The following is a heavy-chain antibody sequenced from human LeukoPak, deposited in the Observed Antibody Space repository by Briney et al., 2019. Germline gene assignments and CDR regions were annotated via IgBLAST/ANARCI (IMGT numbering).Heavy chain of an antibody. V-gene: IGHV3-23*01. D-gene: IGHD3-10*01. CDR1: GFTFSSYG. CDR3: AKGAGDLYYFDY. J-gene: IGHJ4*02. Sequence: PGGSLRLSCAASGFTFSSYGMSWVRQAPGKGLEWVSAISGSGGSTYYADSVKGRFTISRDNAKNSLYLQMNSLRAEDTALYYCAKGAGDLYYFDYWGQGTLVTVSS. CDR2: ISGSGGST.